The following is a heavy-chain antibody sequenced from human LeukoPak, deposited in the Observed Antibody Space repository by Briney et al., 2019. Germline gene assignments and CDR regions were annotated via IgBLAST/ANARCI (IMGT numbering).Heavy chain of an antibody. D-gene: IGHD6-19*01. Sequence: GGSLRLSCAASGFTFSSYWMNWVRQAPGKGLEWVINIKQDGSEKYYVDSVKGRFTISRDNAKNSLFLQMNNVRTEDTAVYYCARVTVYSSGWYFDYWGQGTLVTVSS. V-gene: IGHV3-7*01. CDR1: GFTFSSYW. CDR3: ARVTVYSSGWYFDY. CDR2: IKQDGSEK. J-gene: IGHJ4*02.